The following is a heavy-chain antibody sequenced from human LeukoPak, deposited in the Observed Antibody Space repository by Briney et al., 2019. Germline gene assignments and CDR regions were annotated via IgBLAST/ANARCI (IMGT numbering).Heavy chain of an antibody. CDR2: IQQSGST. D-gene: IGHD3-22*01. CDR1: GGSISSGGYY. Sequence: SETLSLTCTVSGGSISSGGYYWSWIHQHPGKGLEWTGYIQQSGSTNYNPSLKSRIAISADTSKNRFSPELSSVTAADTAVYYCARGVRGYYAYYFDYWGQGTLVTVSS. V-gene: IGHV4-31*03. J-gene: IGHJ4*02. CDR3: ARGVRGYYAYYFDY.